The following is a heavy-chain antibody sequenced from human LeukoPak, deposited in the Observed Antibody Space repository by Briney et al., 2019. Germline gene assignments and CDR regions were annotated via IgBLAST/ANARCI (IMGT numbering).Heavy chain of an antibody. CDR1: AGSINTYY. CDR2: IYSSGTT. Sequence: SETLSLTCTVSAGSINTYYWSWIRQPPGKGLEWIGYIYSSGTTNYNPSLKSRVTISGDTSKNQFSLRLNSVTAADTAVYYCAMLTMVRRLILFYYWGQGILVTVSS. V-gene: IGHV4-59*01. CDR3: AMLTMVRRLILFYY. D-gene: IGHD3-10*01. J-gene: IGHJ4*02.